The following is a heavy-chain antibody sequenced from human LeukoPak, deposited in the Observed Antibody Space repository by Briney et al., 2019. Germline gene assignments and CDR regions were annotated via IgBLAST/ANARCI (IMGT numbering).Heavy chain of an antibody. CDR3: ARERRDYYGSGSYIWFDP. CDR2: IYHSGST. J-gene: IGHJ5*02. V-gene: IGHV4-38-2*02. Sequence: PSETLSLTCTVSGYSIGSGYYWGWIRQPPGKGLEWIGSIYHSGSTYYNPSLKSRVTISVDTSKNQFSLKLSSVTAADTAVYYCARERRDYYGSGSYIWFDPWGQGTLVTVSS. D-gene: IGHD3-10*01. CDR1: GYSIGSGYY.